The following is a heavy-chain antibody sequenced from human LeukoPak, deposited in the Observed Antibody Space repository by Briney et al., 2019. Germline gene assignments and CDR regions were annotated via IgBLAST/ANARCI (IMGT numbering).Heavy chain of an antibody. J-gene: IGHJ4*02. V-gene: IGHV3-30*03. Sequence: PGRSLRLSWAASGFTFSSYGMHWVRQAPGKGLEWVAVISYDGSNKYYADSVKGRFTISRDNSKNTLYLQMNSLRAEDTAVYYCATLSYWGQGTLVTVSS. D-gene: IGHD2/OR15-2a*01. CDR1: GFTFSSYG. CDR3: ATLSY. CDR2: ISYDGSNK.